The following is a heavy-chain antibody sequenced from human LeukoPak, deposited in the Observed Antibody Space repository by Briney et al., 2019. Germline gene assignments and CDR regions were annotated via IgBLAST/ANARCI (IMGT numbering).Heavy chain of an antibody. D-gene: IGHD3-22*01. CDR2: IKKDGSER. CDR3: ARPDRITMMEGFAH. V-gene: IGHV3-7*01. CDR1: GFTFSSYW. J-gene: IGHJ4*02. Sequence: GGSLRLSCAASGFTFSSYWMSWVRQAPGKGLEWVANIKKDGSERYYVDSVKGRFTVSRDNAKNSLYLQMTSLSAEDTAVYYCARPDRITMMEGFAHWGQGILVTVSS.